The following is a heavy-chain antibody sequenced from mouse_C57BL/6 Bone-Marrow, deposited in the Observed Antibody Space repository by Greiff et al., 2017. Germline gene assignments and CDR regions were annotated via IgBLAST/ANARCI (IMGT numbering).Heavy chain of an antibody. CDR1: GYTFTSYW. CDR3: ARDVLTTVVAPYFDV. Sequence: QVQLQQPGAELVKPGASVKLSCKASGYTFTSYWMQWVKQRPGQGLEWIGVIDPSDSYTNYNQKFKGKATLTVHTSSGTAYMQLSSLTSEDSAVYYCARDVLTTVVAPYFDVWGTGTTVTVSS. CDR2: IDPSDSYT. J-gene: IGHJ1*03. D-gene: IGHD1-1*01. V-gene: IGHV1-50*01.